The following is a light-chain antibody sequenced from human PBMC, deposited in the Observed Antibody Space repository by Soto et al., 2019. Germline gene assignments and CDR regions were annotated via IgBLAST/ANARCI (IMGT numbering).Light chain of an antibody. CDR3: QQRGDWPPIT. J-gene: IGKJ5*01. Sequence: EIVLTQSPATLSLSPGERAILSCRASQSVSTFLAWFQQKPGQPPRLLIYNASNRTTGIPARFSGSGSGTDFTLTISSLEPEDFAVYYCQQRGDWPPITFGQGTRQEIK. V-gene: IGKV3-11*01. CDR1: QSVSTF. CDR2: NAS.